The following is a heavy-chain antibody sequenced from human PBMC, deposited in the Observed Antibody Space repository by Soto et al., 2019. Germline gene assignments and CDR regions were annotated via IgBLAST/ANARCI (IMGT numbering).Heavy chain of an antibody. CDR1: GFTFSSYG. CDR2: ISYDGSNR. V-gene: IGHV3-30*18. J-gene: IGHJ4*02. CDR3: AKGGYYDSSGYLGWLDY. Sequence: QVQLVESGGGVVQPGRSLRLSCAASGFTFSSYGIHWVRQAPGKGLEWVAVISYDGSNRYYADSVKGRFTISRDNSKNXXDLQMNSRRGEDTAVEYWAKGGYYDSSGYLGWLDYWGQGTLVTVSS. D-gene: IGHD3-22*01.